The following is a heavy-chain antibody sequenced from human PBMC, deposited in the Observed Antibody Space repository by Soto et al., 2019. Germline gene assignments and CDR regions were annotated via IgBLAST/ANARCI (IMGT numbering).Heavy chain of an antibody. CDR3: ARHSPLLVVVAATSNWFDP. CDR1: GGSISSSSYY. V-gene: IGHV4-39*01. J-gene: IGHJ5*02. CDR2: IYYSGST. D-gene: IGHD2-15*01. Sequence: SETLSLTCTVSGGSISSSSYYWGWIRQPPGKGLEWIGSIYYSGSTYYNPSLKSRVTISVDTSKNQFSLKLSSVTAADTAVYYCARHSPLLVVVAATSNWFDPWGQGTLVTVSS.